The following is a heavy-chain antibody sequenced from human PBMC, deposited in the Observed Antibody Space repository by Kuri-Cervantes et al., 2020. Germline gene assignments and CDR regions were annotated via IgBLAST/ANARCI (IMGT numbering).Heavy chain of an antibody. Sequence: GGSLRLSCAASEFTFSSYAMSWVRQAPGQGLQWVSAIGGSGDNTYYADSVKGRFTISRDNSKNTLYLQMNSLRAEDTAVYYCARDADMLQGFYYYYYMDVWGKGTTVTVSS. CDR1: EFTFSSYA. CDR3: ARDADMLQGFYYYYYMDV. V-gene: IGHV3-23*01. CDR2: IGGSGDNT. D-gene: IGHD3-16*01. J-gene: IGHJ6*03.